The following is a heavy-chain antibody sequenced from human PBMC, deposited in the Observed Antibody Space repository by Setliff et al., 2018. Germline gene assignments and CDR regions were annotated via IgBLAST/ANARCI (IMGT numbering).Heavy chain of an antibody. V-gene: IGHV1-46*01. CDR2: INPSGGST. J-gene: IGHJ5*02. CDR1: GYTFTSYF. D-gene: IGHD3-10*01. Sequence: ASVKVSCKASGYTFTSYFIHWVRQAPGQGLEWMGIINPSGGSTSYAQKFQGRVPMTRDTSTRTVYMELSSLRSEDTAMYYCARGPYGSGRHGWFDPWGQGTLVTVSS. CDR3: ARGPYGSGRHGWFDP.